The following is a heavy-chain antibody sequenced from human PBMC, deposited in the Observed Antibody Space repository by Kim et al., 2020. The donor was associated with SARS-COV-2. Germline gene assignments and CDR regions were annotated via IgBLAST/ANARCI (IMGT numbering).Heavy chain of an antibody. V-gene: IGHV3-30*07. J-gene: IGHJ4*02. D-gene: IGHD1-26*01. Sequence: SVKGRFTISRAKSKNTLYLQMNSLRAEDTAVYYCARGGSGSYFWESYFDYWGQGTLVTVSS. CDR3: ARGGSGSYFWESYFDY.